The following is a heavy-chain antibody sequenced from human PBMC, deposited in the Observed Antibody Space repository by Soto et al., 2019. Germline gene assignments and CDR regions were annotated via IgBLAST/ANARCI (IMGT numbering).Heavy chain of an antibody. V-gene: IGHV1-18*01. CDR2: ISAYNGNT. J-gene: IGHJ4*02. D-gene: IGHD3-10*01. CDR1: GYTFTSYG. CDR3: ARGKAIWFGESPTYYFDY. Sequence: ASVKVSCKASGYTFTSYGISWVRQAPGQGLEWMGWISAYNGNTNYAQKLQGRVTMTTDTSTSTAYMELRSLRSDDTAVYYCARGKAIWFGESPTYYFDYWGQGTLVTVSS.